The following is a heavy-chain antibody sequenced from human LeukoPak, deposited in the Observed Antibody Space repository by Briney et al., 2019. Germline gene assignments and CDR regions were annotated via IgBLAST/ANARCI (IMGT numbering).Heavy chain of an antibody. CDR1: GGSISSGDYY. D-gene: IGHD3-10*01. CDR3: ARVLWFGELLPIHNWFDP. V-gene: IGHV4-30-4*01. CDR2: IYYSGST. J-gene: IGHJ5*02. Sequence: SQTLSLTCTVSGGSISSGDYYWSWIRHPPGKGLEWIAYIYYSGSTYYNPSLKSRVTISVDTSKNQFSLKLSSVTAADTAVYYCARVLWFGELLPIHNWFDPWGQGTLVTVSS.